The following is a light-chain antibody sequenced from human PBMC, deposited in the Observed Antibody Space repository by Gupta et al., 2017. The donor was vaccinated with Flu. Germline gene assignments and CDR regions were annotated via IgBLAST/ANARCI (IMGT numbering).Light chain of an antibody. J-gene: IGLJ2*01. CDR2: RDT. CDR1: NIGSKY. Sequence: SYDLTQPLSVSAALGQTARITCGKNNIGSKYVHWYQQKPGKAPVLVIYRDTNRPSGIPERFSGSNSGNTATLTITRVQAGDEADYYCQVWDSSSVFGGGTKLTVL. V-gene: IGLV3-9*01. CDR3: QVWDSSSV.